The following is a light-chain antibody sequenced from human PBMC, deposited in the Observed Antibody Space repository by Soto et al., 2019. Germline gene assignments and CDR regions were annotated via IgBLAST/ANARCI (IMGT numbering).Light chain of an antibody. CDR3: QQRINWRRLT. CDR1: LSVSIY. V-gene: IGKV3-11*01. CDR2: DAS. J-gene: IGKJ4*01. Sequence: EIVLTQSPATLSLSPGERATLSCRASLSVSIYLAWYQQKPGQAPRLLIYDASSRATGIPARFSGSGSGTDFTLTTSSLEPEDFAVYYCQQRINWRRLTFGGGTKVDIK.